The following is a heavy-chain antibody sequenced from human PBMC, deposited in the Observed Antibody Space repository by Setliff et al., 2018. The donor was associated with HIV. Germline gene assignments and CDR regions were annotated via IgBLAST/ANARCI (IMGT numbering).Heavy chain of an antibody. CDR2: ISAYNGNT. V-gene: IGHV1-18*01. CDR3: ARGGSAFDPLDY. Sequence: ASVKVSCKASGYSFTSYGISWVRQAPGQGLEGLGWISAYNGNTNYAQKLQSRVTMTTDTSTSTAYTELRSLRSDDTAVYYCARGGSAFDPLDYWGQGTLVTVSS. D-gene: IGHD1-26*01. CDR1: GYSFTSYG. J-gene: IGHJ4*02.